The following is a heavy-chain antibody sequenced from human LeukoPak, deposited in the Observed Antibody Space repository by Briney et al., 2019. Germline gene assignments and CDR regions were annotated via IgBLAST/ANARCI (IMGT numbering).Heavy chain of an antibody. CDR1: GGSISYYY. Sequence: ETLSLTCIVSGGSISYYYWSWIRQSPGKGLEWIGYVYYSGTTNYNPSLKSRVTISVDTSKNQFSLQLRSVTAADTAVYYCAREDPQTRVPEGMDVWGQGTAVTVSS. CDR2: VYYSGTT. J-gene: IGHJ6*02. D-gene: IGHD4/OR15-4a*01. CDR3: AREDPQTRVPEGMDV. V-gene: IGHV4-59*01.